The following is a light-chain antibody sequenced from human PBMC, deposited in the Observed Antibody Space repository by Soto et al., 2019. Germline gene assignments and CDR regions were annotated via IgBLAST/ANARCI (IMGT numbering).Light chain of an antibody. Sequence: DIQMTQSPSSLSSSAGDRVTITCRASQDIRNDFGWYQQKPGKAPKRLIYAASRLQSGVPSRVSGSGSGTEYTLTITSQETEDFATYYCLHHNSSPLTFDGGTRAEIK. CDR1: QDIRND. J-gene: IGKJ4*01. CDR2: AAS. CDR3: LHHNSSPLT. V-gene: IGKV1-17*01.